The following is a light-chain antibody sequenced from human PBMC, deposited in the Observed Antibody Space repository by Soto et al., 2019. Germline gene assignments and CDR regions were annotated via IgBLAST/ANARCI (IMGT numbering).Light chain of an antibody. V-gene: IGKV1-39*01. Sequence: IQMTQSASSLSASVGNRVTIICRASQSISSYLNWYQQKQGKAPKLLIYAASSLQSGVPSRFSGSGYGTDFNLTISSLQPEDIATYYCQQYYSFPWTFGQGTKVDIK. CDR3: QQYYSFPWT. CDR2: AAS. CDR1: QSISSY. J-gene: IGKJ1*01.